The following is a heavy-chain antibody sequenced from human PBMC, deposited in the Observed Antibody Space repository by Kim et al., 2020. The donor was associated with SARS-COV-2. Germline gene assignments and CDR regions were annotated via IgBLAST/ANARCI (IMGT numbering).Heavy chain of an antibody. CDR3: ASWYVDMVRGVTDTYELDY. D-gene: IGHD3-10*01. CDR1: GYTFTSYG. Sequence: ASVKVSCKASGYTFTSYGISWVRQAPGQGLEWMGWISAYNGNTNYAQKLQGRVTMTTDTSTSTAYMELRSLRSDDTAVYYCASWYVDMVRGVTDTYELDYWGQGTLVTVSS. V-gene: IGHV1-18*01. CDR2: ISAYNGNT. J-gene: IGHJ4*02.